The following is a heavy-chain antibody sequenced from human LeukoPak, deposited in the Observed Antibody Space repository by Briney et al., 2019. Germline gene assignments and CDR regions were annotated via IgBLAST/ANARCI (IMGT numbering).Heavy chain of an antibody. CDR3: ARNSRVASTSGLNY. D-gene: IGHD5-12*01. V-gene: IGHV1-69*13. J-gene: IGHJ4*02. Sequence: SVKVSCKVSGGTFSSYPISWVRQSPGQGLEWMGEITPIFGEAQNAEKFQGRVTITADEPTSTVYMELTSLRLDDTAMYYCARNSRVASTSGLNYWGQGTLVTVSS. CDR1: GGTFSSYP. CDR2: ITPIFGEA.